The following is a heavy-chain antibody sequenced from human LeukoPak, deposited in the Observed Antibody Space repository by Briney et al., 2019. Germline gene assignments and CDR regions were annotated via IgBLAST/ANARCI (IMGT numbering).Heavy chain of an antibody. CDR1: GYTFTASY. CDR2: LNPNSGDT. CDR3: ASFSYYYDSSGYYSKEPLDY. J-gene: IGHJ4*02. D-gene: IGHD3-22*01. V-gene: IGHV1-2*02. Sequence: ASVKVSCKASGYTFTASYMHWVRQAPGQGLEWMGWLNPNSGDTKDAQKFQGRVTMTRDTSINTAYMELSRLRSDDTAVYYCASFSYYYDSSGYYSKEPLDYWGQGTLVTVSS.